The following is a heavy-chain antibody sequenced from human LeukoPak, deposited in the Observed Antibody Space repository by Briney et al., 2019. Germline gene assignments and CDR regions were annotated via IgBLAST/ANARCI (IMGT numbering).Heavy chain of an antibody. J-gene: IGHJ4*02. CDR3: ARDLAWGAFDY. D-gene: IGHD7-27*01. CDR2: ISYDAKST. CDR1: GFTFSSYG. Sequence: GGSLRLSCVTSGFTFSSYGMHWVRQVPGKGLEWVAVISYDAKSTYHVDSVKGRFTISRDNSKNTLSLQMNSLRVEDTAVYYCARDLAWGAFDYWGQGTLVTVSS. V-gene: IGHV3-30*03.